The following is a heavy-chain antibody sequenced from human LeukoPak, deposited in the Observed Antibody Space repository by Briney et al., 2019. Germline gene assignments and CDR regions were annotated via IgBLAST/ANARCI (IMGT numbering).Heavy chain of an antibody. J-gene: IGHJ6*02. Sequence: SETLSLTCTVSGASISSYYWGWIRPPPGKGLEWIGYVYDSGNTNYNPSLKSRVTISVDTSKNQFSLKLNSVTAADTAVYYCARAATAYYYYGMDVWGQGTTVTVSS. CDR1: GASISSYY. CDR3: ARAATAYYYYGMDV. CDR2: VYDSGNT. V-gene: IGHV4-59*01. D-gene: IGHD6-13*01.